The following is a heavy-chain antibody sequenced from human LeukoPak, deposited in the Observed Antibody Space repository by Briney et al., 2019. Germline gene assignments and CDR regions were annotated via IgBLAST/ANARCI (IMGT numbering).Heavy chain of an antibody. CDR3: AKDSAVAGTGGPFDY. Sequence: PGGSLRLSCAASGFTFSNYGMAWVRLAPGQGLEWVSVISASGKTTNYADSVKGRFTISRDDSKNTLYLQMNSLRAEDTAVYYCAKDSAVAGTGGPFDYWGQGTLVTVSS. CDR2: ISASGKTT. V-gene: IGHV3-23*01. CDR1: GFTFSNYG. J-gene: IGHJ4*02. D-gene: IGHD6-19*01.